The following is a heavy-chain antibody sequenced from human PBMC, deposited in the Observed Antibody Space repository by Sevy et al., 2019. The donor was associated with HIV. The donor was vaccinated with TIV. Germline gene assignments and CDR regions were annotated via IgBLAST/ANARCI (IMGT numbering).Heavy chain of an antibody. V-gene: IGHV3-21*01. CDR2: ISSSSSYI. CDR1: GFTFSSYS. J-gene: IGHJ3*02. CDR3: ARDRFYGDDESDAFDI. D-gene: IGHD4-17*01. Sequence: GGSLRLSCAASGFTFSSYSMNWVRQAPGKGLEWVSSISSSSSYIYYADSVKGRFTISRDNAKNSLYLQMNSLRAEDTAVYYCARDRFYGDDESDAFDIWGQWTMVTVSS.